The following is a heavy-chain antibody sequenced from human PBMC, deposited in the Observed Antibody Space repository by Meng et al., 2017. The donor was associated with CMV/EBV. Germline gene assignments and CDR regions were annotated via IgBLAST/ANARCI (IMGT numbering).Heavy chain of an antibody. CDR1: GFTFSNAW. D-gene: IGHD3-22*01. J-gene: IGHJ4*02. CDR3: HMMIVQDY. V-gene: IGHV3-15*01. CDR2: IKSKTDGGTT. Sequence: GESLKISCAGSGFTFSNAWMSWVRQAPGKGLEWVGRIKSKTDGGTTDYAAPVKGRFTISRDDSKNTLYLQMNSLKTEDTAVYYCHMMIVQDYWGQGTLVTVSS.